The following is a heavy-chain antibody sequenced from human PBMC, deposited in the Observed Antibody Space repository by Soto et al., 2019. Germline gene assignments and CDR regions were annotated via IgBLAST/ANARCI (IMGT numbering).Heavy chain of an antibody. D-gene: IGHD4-17*01. Sequence: GGSLRLSCAASGVTFSIYAMNWFRQAPGKGLEWVSTISASGVNTYYADSVKGRFTISRDNSNNTLYLQMNSLRAEDTAVFYCAKSYGDSTSRFFDYWGQGTLVTVSS. CDR3: AKSYGDSTSRFFDY. CDR1: GVTFSIYA. CDR2: ISASGVNT. V-gene: IGHV3-23*01. J-gene: IGHJ4*02.